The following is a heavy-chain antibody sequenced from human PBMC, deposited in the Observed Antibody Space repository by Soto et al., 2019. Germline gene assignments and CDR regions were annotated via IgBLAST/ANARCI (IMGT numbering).Heavy chain of an antibody. Sequence: GPGNGRAPVSAIYRGGSAYYADSVKGRFTISRDNSKNTLYLQMNSLRAEGTAGYYCARHGYSYGRGYFAYWCEGTL. J-gene: IGHJ4*02. CDR3: ARHGYSYGRGYFAY. D-gene: IGHD5-18*01. CDR2: IYRGGSA. V-gene: IGHV3-66*04.